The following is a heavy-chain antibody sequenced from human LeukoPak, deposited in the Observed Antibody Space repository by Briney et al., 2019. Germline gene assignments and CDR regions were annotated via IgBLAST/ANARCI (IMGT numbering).Heavy chain of an antibody. CDR2: IYSGGST. D-gene: IGHD2-15*01. CDR3: ARVLYCSGGSCYDQYFQH. CDR1: GFTFSSNY. V-gene: IGHV3-66*01. Sequence: GGSLRLSCAVSGFTFSSNYMSWVRQAPGKGLEWVSVIYSGGSTYYADSVKGRFTISRDNSKNTLYLQMNSLRAEDTAVYYCARVLYCSGGSCYDQYFQHWGQGTLVTVSS. J-gene: IGHJ1*01.